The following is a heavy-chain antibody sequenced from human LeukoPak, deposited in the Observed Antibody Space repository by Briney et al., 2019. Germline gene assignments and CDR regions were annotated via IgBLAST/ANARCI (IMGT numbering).Heavy chain of an antibody. Sequence: RGGSLRLSCEASGFTVSSNYVSWVRQAPGKGLEWVSVIYSGGTTYYADSVKGRFTISRDNSKNTLYLQMNSLRAEDTAVYYCAGWPSSSWYKVAAFGIWGQGTMVTVSS. CDR1: GFTVSSNY. CDR2: IYSGGTT. CDR3: AGWPSSSWYKVAAFGI. V-gene: IGHV3-53*01. J-gene: IGHJ3*02. D-gene: IGHD6-13*01.